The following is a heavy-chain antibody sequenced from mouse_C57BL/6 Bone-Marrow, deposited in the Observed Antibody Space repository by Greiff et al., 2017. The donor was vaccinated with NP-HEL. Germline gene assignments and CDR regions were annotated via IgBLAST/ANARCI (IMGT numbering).Heavy chain of an antibody. CDR3: TGGGYYDLGY. D-gene: IGHD2-4*01. CDR1: GFTFSNYW. Sequence: EVKLVESGGGLVQPGGSMKLSCVASGFTFSNYWMNWVRQSPEKGLEWVAQIRLKSDNYATHYAESVKGRFTISRDDSKSSVYLQMNNLRAEDTGIYYCTGGGYYDLGYWGQGTTLTVSS. CDR2: IRLKSDNYAT. J-gene: IGHJ2*01. V-gene: IGHV6-3*01.